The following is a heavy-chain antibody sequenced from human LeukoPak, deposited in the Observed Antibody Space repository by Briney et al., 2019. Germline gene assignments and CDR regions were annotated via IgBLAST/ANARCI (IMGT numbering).Heavy chain of an antibody. V-gene: IGHV4-38-2*02. CDR2: IYHSGST. CDR3: ARDWREPEGLDS. Sequence: SETLSLTCTVSGHSITSIYSWGWIRQPPGKGPEWIGNIYHSGSTYYNPSLKSRVTISLNTSKNQFSLRLNSVTAADTAVYYCARDWREPEGLDSWGQGTLVTVSS. J-gene: IGHJ4*02. CDR1: GHSITSIYS. D-gene: IGHD1-26*01.